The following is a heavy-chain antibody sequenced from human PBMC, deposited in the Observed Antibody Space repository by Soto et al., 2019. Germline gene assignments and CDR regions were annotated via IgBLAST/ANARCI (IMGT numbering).Heavy chain of an antibody. Sequence: EVHVVESGGGLAQPGGSLRLSCAASEFTFTDYWMHWVRQAPGKGLVWVSRIRGDVNSINYADFVRGRFTISRDNAQNTLYLQMSSLRVEDTAVYYCARGVRGHYGFDVWGQGTMVTVSS. CDR2: IRGDVNSI. D-gene: IGHD3-10*01. CDR3: ARGVRGHYGFDV. CDR1: EFTFTDYW. V-gene: IGHV3-74*01. J-gene: IGHJ3*01.